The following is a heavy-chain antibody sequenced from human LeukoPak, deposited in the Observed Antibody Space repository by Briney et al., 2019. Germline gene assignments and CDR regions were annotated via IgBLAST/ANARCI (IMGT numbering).Heavy chain of an antibody. V-gene: IGHV3-7*03. Sequence: GGSLRLSCAASGLTFSDYWMNWVRQAPGKGLEWVAIIKQDGGEKLYVDSVKGRFTISRDNAKSSLYLQINNLRAEDTAMYYCVSGIGRLPDYWGQGTPVTVSS. CDR3: VSGIGRLPDY. CDR2: IKQDGGEK. J-gene: IGHJ4*02. D-gene: IGHD6-19*01. CDR1: GLTFSDYW.